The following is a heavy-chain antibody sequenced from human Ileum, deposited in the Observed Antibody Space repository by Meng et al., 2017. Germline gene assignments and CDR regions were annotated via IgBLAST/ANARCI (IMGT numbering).Heavy chain of an antibody. D-gene: IGHD2-21*01. CDR1: GDSISSRDW. CDR3: VRNEGYSLGD. J-gene: IGHJ4*02. V-gene: IGHV4-4*02. Sequence: AQVEASGPGVVKAWGTLALPSAVSGDSISSRDWWSWVRQPPGKGLEWIGEISQESGRTNYNPSLKSRVTISLDKSKNQFSLNLNSVTAADTAVYYCVRNEGYSLGDWGQGTLVTVSS. CDR2: ISQESGRT.